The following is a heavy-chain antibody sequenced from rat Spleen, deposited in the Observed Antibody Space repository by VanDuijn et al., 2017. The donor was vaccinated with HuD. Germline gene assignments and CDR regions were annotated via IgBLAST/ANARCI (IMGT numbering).Heavy chain of an antibody. J-gene: IGHJ2*01. CDR3: TRDYGYNYFDY. D-gene: IGHD1-9*01. CDR1: GFTFSDYN. V-gene: IGHV5-20*01. CDR2: ITNTGGSI. Sequence: EVQLVESGGGLVQPGNSLKLSCAASGFTFSDYNMAWVRQAPKKGLEWVASITNTGGSIYYPDSVKGRFTISRDNAKSTLYLQMNSLRSEDTATYYCTRDYGYNYFDYWGQGVMVTVSS.